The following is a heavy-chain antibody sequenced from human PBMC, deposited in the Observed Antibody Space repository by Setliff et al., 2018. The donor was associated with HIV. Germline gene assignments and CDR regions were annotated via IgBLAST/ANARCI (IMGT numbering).Heavy chain of an antibody. D-gene: IGHD6-19*01. CDR3: ARVVYDSGWKYFDY. CDR1: GFSLTTSGVG. CDR2: IHWNDAN. Sequence: SGPTLVNPTQTLTLTCTFSGFSLTTSGVGVGWIRQPPGKALEWLAVIHWNDANHYSTSLKTRLTISKATSRNQVVLTMTDVDPMDTATYYCARVVYDSGWKYFDYWGQGTLVTVSS. J-gene: IGHJ4*02. V-gene: IGHV2-5*01.